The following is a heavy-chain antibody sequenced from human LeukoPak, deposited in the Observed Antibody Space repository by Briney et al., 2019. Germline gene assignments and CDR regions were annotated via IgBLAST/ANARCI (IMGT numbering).Heavy chain of an antibody. CDR3: ASQDYYYGMDV. V-gene: IGHV3-7*02. CDR1: GFSFSSYW. CDR2: IKQDGSEK. Sequence: SGGSLRLSCAASGFSFSSYWMSWVRQAQGKGLEWVANIKQDGSEKYYVVSVKGRFTISRDNAKNSLYLQMNSLRAEDTAVYYCASQDYYYGMDVWGQGTTVTVSS. J-gene: IGHJ6*02.